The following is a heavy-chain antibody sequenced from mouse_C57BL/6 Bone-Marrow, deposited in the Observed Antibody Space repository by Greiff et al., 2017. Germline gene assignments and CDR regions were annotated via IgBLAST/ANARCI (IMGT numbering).Heavy chain of an antibody. Sequence: VQLQQSGAELVRPGTSVKVSCTASGYAFTNYLIEWVKQRPGQGLEWIGVINPGSGGTNYNEKFKGKATLTADKTSSTAYMQLSSLTSEDSSVYFCARKGGYYYGNSYWAGAMDYWGQGTSVTVSS. V-gene: IGHV1-54*01. CDR3: ARKGGYYYGNSYWAGAMDY. CDR1: GYAFTNYL. D-gene: IGHD1-1*01. J-gene: IGHJ4*01. CDR2: INPGSGGT.